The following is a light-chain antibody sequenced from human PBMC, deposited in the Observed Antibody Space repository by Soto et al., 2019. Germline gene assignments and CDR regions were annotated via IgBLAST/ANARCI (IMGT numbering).Light chain of an antibody. CDR2: DVS. V-gene: IGLV2-14*01. CDR3: SSYATSSTLVL. Sequence: QSALTQPASVSGSPGQSITISCTGTSSDVGGSNHVSWYRQHPGKAPKLMIFDVSTRPSGVSNRFSGSKSGNTASLTISGLQAEDEADYYCSSYATSSTLVLFGGGTKLTVL. CDR1: SSDVGGSNH. J-gene: IGLJ3*02.